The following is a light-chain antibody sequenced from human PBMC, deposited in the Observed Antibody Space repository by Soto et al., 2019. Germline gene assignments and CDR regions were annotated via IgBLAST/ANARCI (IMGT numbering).Light chain of an antibody. CDR2: EAS. V-gene: IGKV3-11*01. Sequence: EIILTQSPATLSLSPGERATLSCRASHDINNYLAWYQQKPGQSPRLLIYEASHRATGTPDRFSARGSGTHFTLTISGLEPEDFAVYYCQQHADWPPLTFGGGT. J-gene: IGKJ4*01. CDR3: QQHADWPPLT. CDR1: HDINNY.